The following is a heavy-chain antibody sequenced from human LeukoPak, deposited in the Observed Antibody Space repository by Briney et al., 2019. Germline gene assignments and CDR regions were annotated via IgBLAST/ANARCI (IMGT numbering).Heavy chain of an antibody. V-gene: IGHV3-74*01. J-gene: IGHJ4*02. CDR3: ARVLEVRGVLPFDY. CDR1: GFTFSSYG. D-gene: IGHD3-10*01. CDR2: INSDGSST. Sequence: GGSLRLSCAASGFTFSSYGMHWVRQAPGKGLVWVSRINSDGSSTSYADSVKGRFTISRDNAKNTLYLQMNSLRAEDTAVYYCARVLEVRGVLPFDYWGQGTLVTVSS.